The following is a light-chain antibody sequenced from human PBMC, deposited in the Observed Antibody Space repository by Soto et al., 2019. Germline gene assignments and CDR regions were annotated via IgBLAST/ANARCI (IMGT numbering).Light chain of an antibody. CDR1: SSDVGGYKY. Sequence: QSALTQPRSVSGSPGQSVTISCTGTSSDVGGYKYVSWYQQHPGKVPKLMMFDVSERPSGVPDRFSGSKSGNTASLSISGLQAEDEADYYCCAYAGSYTVLFGVGTKLTVL. CDR2: DVS. J-gene: IGLJ2*01. CDR3: CAYAGSYTVL. V-gene: IGLV2-11*01.